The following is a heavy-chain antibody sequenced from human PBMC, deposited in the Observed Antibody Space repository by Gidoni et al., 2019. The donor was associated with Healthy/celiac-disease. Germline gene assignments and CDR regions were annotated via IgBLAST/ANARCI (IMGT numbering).Heavy chain of an antibody. CDR2: IKQDGSEK. CDR1: GFTFSIYW. V-gene: IGHV3-7*01. CDR3: ARDRRPNTIFTNWFDP. J-gene: IGHJ5*02. Sequence: EVQLVESGGGLVQPGWSLRLSCAASGFTFSIYWMSWVRQAPGKGLEWVANIKQDGSEKYYVDSVKGRFTISRDNAKNSLYLQMNSLRAEDTAVYYCARDRRPNTIFTNWFDPWGQGTLVTVSS. D-gene: IGHD3-3*01.